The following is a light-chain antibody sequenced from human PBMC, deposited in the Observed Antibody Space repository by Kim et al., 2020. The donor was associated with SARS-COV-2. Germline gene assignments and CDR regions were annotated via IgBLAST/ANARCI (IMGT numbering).Light chain of an antibody. Sequence: QSALTKPASASGSPGQSITISCTGTSSDVGGYNYVSWYQQHPGKAPKLMIYDVSNRPSGVSNRFSGSKSGNTASLTISGLQAEDEADYYCSSYTSSSTYVFGTGTKVTFL. V-gene: IGLV2-14*03. J-gene: IGLJ1*01. CDR1: SSDVGGYNY. CDR3: SSYTSSSTYV. CDR2: DVS.